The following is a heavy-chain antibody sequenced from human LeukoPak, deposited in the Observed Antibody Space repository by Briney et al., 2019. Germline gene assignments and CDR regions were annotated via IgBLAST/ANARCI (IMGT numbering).Heavy chain of an antibody. CDR3: AVLRGVTVSLHWFDP. CDR1: GDSIRSSSYY. D-gene: IGHD3-10*01. Sequence: SETLSLTCTVSGDSIRSSSYYWGWIRQPPGKGLEWIGTIFYSGTTYYNPSLRSRVTISVDTSKNDFSLSVSSVTAADTAVHYCAVLRGVTVSLHWFDPWGQGTLVTVSS. J-gene: IGHJ5*02. V-gene: IGHV4-39*02. CDR2: IFYSGTT.